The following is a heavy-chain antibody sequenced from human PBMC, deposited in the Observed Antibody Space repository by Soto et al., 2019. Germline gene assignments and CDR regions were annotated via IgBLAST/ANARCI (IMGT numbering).Heavy chain of an antibody. CDR1: GGTFSSYA. CDR2: IIPIFGTA. J-gene: IGHJ6*02. CDR3: ARPGLAGSSSDYYGTHV. V-gene: IGHV1-69*13. D-gene: IGHD6-6*01. Sequence: SVKVSCKASGGTFSSYAISWVRQAPGQGLEWMGGIIPIFGTANYAQKFQGRVTITADESTSTAYMELSSLRSEDTAVYYCARPGLAGSSSDYYGTHVWGQGTTFTVSS.